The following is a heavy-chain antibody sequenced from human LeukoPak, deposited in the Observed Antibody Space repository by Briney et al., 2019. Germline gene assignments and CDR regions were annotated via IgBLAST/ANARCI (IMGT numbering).Heavy chain of an antibody. CDR2: ISYDGSNK. CDR1: GFTFSSYA. D-gene: IGHD3-22*01. V-gene: IGHV3-30-3*01. CDR3: ARPYTMIVVVINPLDY. J-gene: IGHJ4*02. Sequence: GGSLRLSCAASGFTFSSYAMHWVRQAPGKGLEWVAVISYDGSNKYYADSVKGRFTISRDNSKNTLYLQMNSLRAEDTAVYYCARPYTMIVVVINPLDYWGQGTLVTVSS.